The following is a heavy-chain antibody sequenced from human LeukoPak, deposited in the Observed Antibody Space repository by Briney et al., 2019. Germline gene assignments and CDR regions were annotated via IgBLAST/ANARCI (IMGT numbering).Heavy chain of an antibody. CDR1: GGSISSYY. CDR3: ARGYDTSGYSEFDF. CDR2: IYTSGST. V-gene: IGHV4-4*07. Sequence: PSETLSLTCTVSGGSISSYYWSWIRQPAGKGLEWIGRIYTSGSTNYNPSLKSRVTISVDTSKNQFSLKLSSVTAADTAVYYCARGYDTSGYSEFDFWGQGTLVTVSS. D-gene: IGHD3-22*01. J-gene: IGHJ4*02.